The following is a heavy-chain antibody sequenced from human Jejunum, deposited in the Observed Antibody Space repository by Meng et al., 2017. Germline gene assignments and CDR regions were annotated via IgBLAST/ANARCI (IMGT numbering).Heavy chain of an antibody. J-gene: IGHJ4*02. V-gene: IGHV3-23*01. CDR2: IVGNVGGGST. CDR3: AKSSSSSYNPDFDY. CDR1: GFTFTSFA. D-gene: IGHD6-13*01. Sequence: GGSLRLSCAASGFTFTSFAMTWVRQAPGKGLEWVSGIVGNVGGGSTFYPESVKGRFSISRDNSKNMLYLHMNSLRAEDTAVYYCAKSSSSSYNPDFDYWGRGTQVTVSS.